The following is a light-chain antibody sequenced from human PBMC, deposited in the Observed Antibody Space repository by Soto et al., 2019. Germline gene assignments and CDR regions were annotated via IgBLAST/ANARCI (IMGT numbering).Light chain of an antibody. J-gene: IGKJ1*01. V-gene: IGKV1-9*01. Sequence: DIQLTQSPSFLSASVGDSVTITCRASQGISTFLAWYQQKPGTAPKLLIFVQSTLQSGVPSRFSGTGSGTEFTLTISSLQAEDFALYYCQQYQNLWTFGQGTKVDIK. CDR2: VQS. CDR3: QQYQNLWT. CDR1: QGISTF.